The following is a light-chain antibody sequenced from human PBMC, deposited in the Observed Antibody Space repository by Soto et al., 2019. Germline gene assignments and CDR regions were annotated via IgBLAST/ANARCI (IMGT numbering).Light chain of an antibody. V-gene: IGKV1-27*01. CDR1: QGINNH. CDR2: AAS. J-gene: IGKJ4*01. Sequence: DFQMTQSPSSLSASVGDRVTITCRASQGINNHLAWFQQKPGKVPKVLIYAASTLHSGVPSRFSGSGSGTDFTLTISSLQPEVVATYYCHNYNSAPPAGTFGEGTKVEIK. CDR3: HNYNSAPPAGT.